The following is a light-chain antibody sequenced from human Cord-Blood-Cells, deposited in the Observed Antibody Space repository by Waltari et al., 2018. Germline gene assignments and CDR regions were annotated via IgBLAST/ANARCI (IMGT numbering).Light chain of an antibody. CDR2: LAS. J-gene: IGKJ4*01. V-gene: IGKV4-1*01. CDR3: QQYYSTPLT. Sequence: DIVITQSPVSLAVSLGERATINSTSSPSVLYSSNNKNYLAWYQQKPGQPPNLLIYLASTRESGVPDRFSGSGSGTDFTLTISSLQAEDVAVYYCQQYYSTPLTFGGGTKVEIK. CDR1: PSVLYSSNNKNY.